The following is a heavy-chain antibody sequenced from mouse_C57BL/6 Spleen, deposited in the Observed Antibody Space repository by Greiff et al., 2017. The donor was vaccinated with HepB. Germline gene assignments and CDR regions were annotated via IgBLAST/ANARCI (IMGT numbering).Heavy chain of an antibody. J-gene: IGHJ3*01. Sequence: DVMLVESGEGLVKPGGSLKLSCAASGFTFSSYAMSWVRQTPEKRLEWVAYISSGGDYIYYADTVKGRFTISRDNARNTLYLQMSSLKSEDTAMYYCTRDRDYCGSSQFAYWGQGTLVTVSA. CDR3: TRDRDYCGSSQFAY. CDR2: ISSGGDYI. CDR1: GFTFSSYA. D-gene: IGHD1-1*01. V-gene: IGHV5-9-1*02.